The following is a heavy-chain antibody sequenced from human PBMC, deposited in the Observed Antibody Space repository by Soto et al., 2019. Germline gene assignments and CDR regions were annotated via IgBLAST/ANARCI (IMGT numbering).Heavy chain of an antibody. J-gene: IGHJ4*02. CDR3: AKHEGYCSSTTCSNFDS. D-gene: IGHD2-2*01. CDR2: IYPGDSDT. Sequence: GESLKSSCRGSGFTFTNYWIAWVRQMPGKGLEWMGIIYPGDSDTSYSPSFQGQVTISADKSINTAYLHWSTLKASDTAMYYCAKHEGYCSSTTCSNFDSWGQGTLVTVSS. CDR1: GFTFTNYW. V-gene: IGHV5-51*01.